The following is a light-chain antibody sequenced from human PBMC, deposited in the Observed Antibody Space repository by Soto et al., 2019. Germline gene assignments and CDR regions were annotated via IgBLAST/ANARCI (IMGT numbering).Light chain of an antibody. V-gene: IGLV2-14*03. J-gene: IGLJ3*02. CDR2: DVS. CDR1: GSD. Sequence: QSALTQPASVSGSPGQSITISCTGAGSDVSWYQHHPGKAPKLIIFDVSNRPSGISDRFSGSKSGNTASLTISGLRAEDEAGYYCASYRSTSTLGVLGGGTKLTVL. CDR3: ASYRSTSTLGV.